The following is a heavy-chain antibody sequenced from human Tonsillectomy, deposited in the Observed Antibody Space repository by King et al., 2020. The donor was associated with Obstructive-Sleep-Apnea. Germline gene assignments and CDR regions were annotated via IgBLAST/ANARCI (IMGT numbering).Heavy chain of an antibody. Sequence: TLKESGPALVKATQTLTLTCTFSGFSLSTSGMCVSWIRQPPGKALEWLARIDWDDAKYYSTSLKTRLTISKDTSKNQVVLTMTNMDPVDTATYYCARTNYYDSSGHGASDIWGHGTMVXVS. D-gene: IGHD3-22*01. CDR1: GFSLSTSGMC. J-gene: IGHJ3*02. CDR3: ARTNYYDSSGHGASDI. CDR2: IDWDDAK. V-gene: IGHV2-70*11.